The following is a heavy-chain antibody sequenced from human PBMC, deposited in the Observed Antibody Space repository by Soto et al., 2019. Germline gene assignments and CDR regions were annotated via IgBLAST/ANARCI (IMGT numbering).Heavy chain of an antibody. CDR2: ISYDGSNK. D-gene: IGHD6-19*01. CDR1: GFTFSSYG. CDR3: AKDRGLARDYYYYGMDV. V-gene: IGHV3-30*18. Sequence: QVQLVESGGGGVQPGRSLRLSCAASGFTFSSYGMHWVRQAPGKGLEWVEVISYDGSNKYYADSVKGRFTISRDNSKNTLYLQMNSLRAEDTAVYYCAKDRGLARDYYYYGMDVWGQGTTVTVSS. J-gene: IGHJ6*02.